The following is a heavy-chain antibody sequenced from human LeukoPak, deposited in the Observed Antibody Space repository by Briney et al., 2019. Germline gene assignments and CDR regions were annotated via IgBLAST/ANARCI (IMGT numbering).Heavy chain of an antibody. D-gene: IGHD2-15*01. CDR3: ARMLQFDGYLDL. J-gene: IGHJ2*01. CDR2: LDYSGIT. CDR1: GGFLSTYY. V-gene: IGHV4-59*08. Sequence: SETLSLTCTVSGGFLSTYYLNWIRLSPGKGLEWIGYLDYSGITDYNPPLTSRVSISLDKSKNQFSLRLTSVTAADTATYYCARMLQFDGYLDLWGRGTPVTVSS.